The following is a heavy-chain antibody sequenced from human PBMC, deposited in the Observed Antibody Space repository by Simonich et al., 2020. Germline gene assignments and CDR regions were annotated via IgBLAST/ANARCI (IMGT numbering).Heavy chain of an antibody. CDR2: ISCSGSTI. CDR3: ARDRGSSAFDI. V-gene: IGHV3-48*03. CDR1: GFTFMSYE. Sequence: EVQLVESGGGLVKPGGSLRLSCAAFGFTFMSYERNRVRQAQGKGLEWVSYISCSGSTIYYADAVKGRFTISRDNAKNSLYLQMNSLRAEDTAVYYCARDRGSSAFDIWGQGTMVTVSS. J-gene: IGHJ3*02. D-gene: IGHD6-6*01.